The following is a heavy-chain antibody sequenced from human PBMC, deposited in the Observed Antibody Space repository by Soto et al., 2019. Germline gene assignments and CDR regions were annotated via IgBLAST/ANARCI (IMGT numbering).Heavy chain of an antibody. CDR1: GFTFSSYA. CDR3: ARDPGYCSSTSCLPANYFDY. J-gene: IGHJ4*02. D-gene: IGHD2-2*01. V-gene: IGHV3-30-3*01. CDR2: ISYDGSNK. Sequence: GGSLRLSCAASGFTFSSYAMHWVRQAPCKGLEWVAVISYDGSNKYYADSVKGRFTISRDNSKNTLYLQMNSLRAEDTAVYYCARDPGYCSSTSCLPANYFDYWGQGTLVTVSS.